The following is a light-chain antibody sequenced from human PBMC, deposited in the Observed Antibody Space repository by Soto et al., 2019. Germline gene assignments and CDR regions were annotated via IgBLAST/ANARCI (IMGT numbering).Light chain of an antibody. J-gene: IGLJ2*01. CDR1: NSDIGGYNY. Sequence: QSALTQPASVSGSPGQSITISCTGTNSDIGGYNYVSWYRHHPGEAPKLMIYGVTNRPSGVSTRFSGSKSGNTASLTISGLQDEDDADYYCSSYTSVTIVVFGGGTKVTVL. CDR3: SSYTSVTIVV. CDR2: GVT. V-gene: IGLV2-14*01.